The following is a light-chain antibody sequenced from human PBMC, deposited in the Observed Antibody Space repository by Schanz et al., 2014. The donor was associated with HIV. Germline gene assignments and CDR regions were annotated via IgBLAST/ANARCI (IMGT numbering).Light chain of an antibody. CDR1: QSVSSN. Sequence: EIVLTQSPGTLSLSPGERATLSCRASQSVSSNLAWYQQKHGQAPRLLMYDASSRATGIPDRFSGSGSGTDFTLTISRLEPEDFAVYYCQHYGSSRWTFGQGTKVEIK. V-gene: IGKV3-20*01. CDR2: DAS. CDR3: QHYGSSRWT. J-gene: IGKJ1*01.